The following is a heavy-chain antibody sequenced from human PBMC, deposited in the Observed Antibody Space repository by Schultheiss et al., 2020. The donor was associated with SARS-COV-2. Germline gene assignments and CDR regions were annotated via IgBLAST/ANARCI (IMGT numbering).Heavy chain of an antibody. J-gene: IGHJ6*02. Sequence: SETLSLTCAVYGGSFSGYYWSWIRQHPGKGLEWIGEINHSGSTNYNPSLKSRVTMSVDTSKNQFSLKLSSVTAADTAVYYCARDWGYSYGYYYYGMDVWGQGTTVTVSS. CDR1: GGSFSGYY. D-gene: IGHD5-18*01. CDR2: INHSGST. V-gene: IGHV4-34*01. CDR3: ARDWGYSYGYYYYGMDV.